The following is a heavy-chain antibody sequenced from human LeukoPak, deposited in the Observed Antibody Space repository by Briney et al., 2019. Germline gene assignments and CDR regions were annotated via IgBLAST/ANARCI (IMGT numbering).Heavy chain of an antibody. Sequence: SGTLSLTCTVSGGSISNYYWSWIRQPPGKGLEWIGYIYYSGSTNYNPSLKSRVTISVDTSKNQFSLKLSSVTAADTAVYYCARVRCSGGSCYLFDYWGQGTLVTVSS. CDR1: GGSISNYY. J-gene: IGHJ4*02. CDR2: IYYSGST. D-gene: IGHD2-15*01. V-gene: IGHV4-59*01. CDR3: ARVRCSGGSCYLFDY.